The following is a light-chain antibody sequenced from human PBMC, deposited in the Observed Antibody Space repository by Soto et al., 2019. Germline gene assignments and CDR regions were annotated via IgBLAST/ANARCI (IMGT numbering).Light chain of an antibody. J-gene: IGLJ2*01. CDR2: EGS. V-gene: IGLV2-23*01. Sequence: SVGTKPATGSGSSAQCITVSWRGTSSEVGSTNLVAWYQQHPGKVPKLIIYEGSQRTSGVSNRFSGSKSGNTASLTISGLQAGDEADYYCCSYVVSSPYVLFGGGTTFTVL. CDR1: SSEVGSTNL. CDR3: CSYVVSSPYVL.